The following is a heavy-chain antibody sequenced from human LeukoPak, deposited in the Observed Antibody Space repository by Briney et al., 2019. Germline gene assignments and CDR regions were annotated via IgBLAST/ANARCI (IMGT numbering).Heavy chain of an antibody. J-gene: IGHJ4*02. D-gene: IGHD6-13*01. CDR1: GFAFTNYG. V-gene: IGHV3-23*01. Sequence: GGSLRLSCTASGFAFTNYGMNWVRQAPGKGLEWVSGVTASGGTTYYADSVKGRFTISRDNSKNTLYLQMNSLRAEDTAVYYCAKGAASRIDYWGQGTLVTVSS. CDR2: VTASGGTT. CDR3: AKGAASRIDY.